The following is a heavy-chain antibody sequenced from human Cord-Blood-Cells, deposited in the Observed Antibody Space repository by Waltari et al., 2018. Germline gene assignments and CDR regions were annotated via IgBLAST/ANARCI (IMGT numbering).Heavy chain of an antibody. Sequence: QVQLQQWGAGLLKPSENLSLTCAVSGGSSSGYYWSWIRQPPGKGLEWIGEINHSGSTNYNPSLKSRVTISVDTSKNQFSLKLSSVTAADTAVYYCARGWSTGTSDYWGQGTLVTVSS. CDR3: ARGWSTGTSDY. CDR1: GGSSSGYY. CDR2: INHSGST. V-gene: IGHV4-34*01. J-gene: IGHJ4*02. D-gene: IGHD1-1*01.